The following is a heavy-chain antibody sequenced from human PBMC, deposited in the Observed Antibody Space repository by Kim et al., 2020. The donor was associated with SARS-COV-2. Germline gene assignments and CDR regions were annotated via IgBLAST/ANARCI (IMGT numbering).Heavy chain of an antibody. V-gene: IGHV3-48*02. CDR2: ITKSSTTI. CDR1: GFTFSAYD. Sequence: GGSLRLSCATSGFTFSAYDMNWVRQAPGKGLEWLSFITKSSTTIYYADSVEGRCTISRDIAKNSLFLQMNSLIDEDTALYYCVRDRMGGAFDMWGQGTM. D-gene: IGHD3-16*01. CDR3: VRDRMGGAFDM. J-gene: IGHJ3*02.